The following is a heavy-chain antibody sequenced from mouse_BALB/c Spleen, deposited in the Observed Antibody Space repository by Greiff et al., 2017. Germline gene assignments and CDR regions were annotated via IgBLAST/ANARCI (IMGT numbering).Heavy chain of an antibody. V-gene: IGHV1-69*02. D-gene: IGHD2-10*01. CDR1: GYTFTSYW. CDR3: TRGKTSYYGNYDWFAY. J-gene: IGHJ3*01. CDR2: IYPSDSYT. Sequence: VKLQQPGAELVRPGASVKLSCKASGYTFTSYWINWVKQRPGQGLEWIGNIYPSDSYTNYNQKFKDKATLTVDKSSSTAYMQLSSPTSEDSAVYYCTRGKTSYYGNYDWFAYWGQGTLVTVSA.